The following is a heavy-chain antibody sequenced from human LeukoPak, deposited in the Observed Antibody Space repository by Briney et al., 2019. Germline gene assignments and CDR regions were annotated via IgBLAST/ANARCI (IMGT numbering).Heavy chain of an antibody. CDR3: ARAGYYYDTMGET. V-gene: IGHV4-59*01. J-gene: IGHJ4*02. D-gene: IGHD3-22*01. Sequence: SETLSLTCAVSGGPISTYYWNWIRQPPGKGLEWIGYIYYSGNANYNPSLKSRVTISVDTSKNQFSLNLTSVTAADTAVYYCARAGYYYDTMGETWGQGILVTVSS. CDR1: GGPISTYY. CDR2: IYYSGNA.